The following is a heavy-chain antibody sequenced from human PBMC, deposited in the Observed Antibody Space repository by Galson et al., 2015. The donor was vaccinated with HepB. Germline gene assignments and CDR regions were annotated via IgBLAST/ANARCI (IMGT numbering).Heavy chain of an antibody. Sequence: ETLSLTCTVSGGSISSSSYYWGWIRQPPGKGLEWIGSIYYSGSTYYNPSLKSRVTISVDTSKNQFSLKLSSVTAADTAVYYCARDGVVVAYDAFDIWGQGTMVTVSS. CDR3: ARDGVVVAYDAFDI. J-gene: IGHJ3*02. CDR2: IYYSGST. D-gene: IGHD2-15*01. V-gene: IGHV4-39*07. CDR1: GGSISSSSYY.